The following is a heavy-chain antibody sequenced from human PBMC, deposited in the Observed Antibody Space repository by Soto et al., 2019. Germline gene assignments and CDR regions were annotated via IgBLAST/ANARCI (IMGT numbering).Heavy chain of an antibody. CDR3: ARGTAGYSSSWYGN. D-gene: IGHD6-13*01. CDR2: ISSSSSYI. CDR1: GFTFSSYS. Sequence: EVQLVESGGGLVKPGGSLRLSCAASGFTFSSYSMNWVRQAPGKGLEWVSSISSSSSYIYYADSVKGRFTISRDNAKNSLYLQMNSLRVEDTAVYYCARGTAGYSSSWYGNWGQGTLVTVSS. J-gene: IGHJ4*02. V-gene: IGHV3-21*01.